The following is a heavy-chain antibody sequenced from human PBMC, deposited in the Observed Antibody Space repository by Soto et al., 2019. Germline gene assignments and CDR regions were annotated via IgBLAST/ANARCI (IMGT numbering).Heavy chain of an antibody. CDR2: INAGNGNT. Sequence: ASVEVSCKASGYSFTTYAMHWVRQAPGQRLEWMGWINAGNGNTKYSQKFQGRVTMTTDTSTSTAYMELRSLRSDDTAVYYCARDGYDSSGYYTFDYWGQGTLVTVSS. D-gene: IGHD3-22*01. CDR3: ARDGYDSSGYYTFDY. J-gene: IGHJ4*02. CDR1: GYSFTTYA. V-gene: IGHV1-3*01.